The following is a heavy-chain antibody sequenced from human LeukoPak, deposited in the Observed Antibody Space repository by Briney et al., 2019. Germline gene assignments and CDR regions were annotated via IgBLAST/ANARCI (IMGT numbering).Heavy chain of an antibody. Sequence: GESLKISCKDSGYKFTRCWIGWVRQMPGKGLEWMGIIYPGDSDTRYSPSFQGQVTISADKSISTAYLQWSSLKASDTAMYYCARVWRGHIAAAGFDYWGQGTLVTVSS. V-gene: IGHV5-51*01. CDR3: ARVWRGHIAAAGFDY. CDR1: GYKFTRCW. CDR2: IYPGDSDT. J-gene: IGHJ4*02. D-gene: IGHD6-13*01.